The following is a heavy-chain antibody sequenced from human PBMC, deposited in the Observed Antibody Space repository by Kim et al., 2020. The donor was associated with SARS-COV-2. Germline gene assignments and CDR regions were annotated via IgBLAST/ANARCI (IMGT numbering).Heavy chain of an antibody. CDR2: WWDGRDT. J-gene: IGHJ3*02. Sequence: WWDGRDTASADSGKGRFTISRENSKNTLWLQMSSLRAEDTAVYYCTTFDMWGQGTMVTVSS. V-gene: IGHV3-33*01. CDR3: TTFDM.